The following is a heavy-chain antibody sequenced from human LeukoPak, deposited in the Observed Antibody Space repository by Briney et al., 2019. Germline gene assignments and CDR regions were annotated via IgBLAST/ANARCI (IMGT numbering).Heavy chain of an antibody. V-gene: IGHV4-38-2*02. CDR1: GYSISSGYY. Sequence: SETLSLTCTVSGYSISSGYYWAWIRQPPGKGLEWIGSIYHSGSTYYNPSLKSRVTISVDTSKNQFSLKLTSVTAADTAVYYCARWQVWIHPFDYWGQGTLVTVSS. CDR2: IYHSGST. D-gene: IGHD6-19*01. J-gene: IGHJ4*02. CDR3: ARWQVWIHPFDY.